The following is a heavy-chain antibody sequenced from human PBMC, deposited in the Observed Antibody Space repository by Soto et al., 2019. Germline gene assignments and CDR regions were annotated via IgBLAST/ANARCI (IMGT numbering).Heavy chain of an antibody. D-gene: IGHD2-2*01. V-gene: IGHV5-51*01. CDR2: IYPGDSDT. CDR3: ARVVVVPGNIERYYYYYMDV. Sequence: PGESLKISCKGSGYSFTSYWIGWVRQMPGKGLEWMGIIYPGDSDTRYSPSFQGQVTISADKSISTAYLQWSSLKASDTAMYYCARVVVVPGNIERYYYYYMDVWGKGTTVTVSS. J-gene: IGHJ6*03. CDR1: GYSFTSYW.